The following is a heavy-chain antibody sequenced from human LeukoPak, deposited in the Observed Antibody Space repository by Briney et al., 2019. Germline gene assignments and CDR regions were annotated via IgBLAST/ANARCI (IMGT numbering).Heavy chain of an antibody. V-gene: IGHV4-31*03. Sequence: SQNPSLTRTFSCGSNSRGGYYLSLIPQPPGKGLGGVGYIYYSGSTYYNPSLKSRVTMSVDTSKNQFSLKLSSVTAADTAVYYCARDRIAAAGNGFDYWGQGTLVTVSS. D-gene: IGHD6-13*01. J-gene: IGHJ4*02. CDR1: CGSNSRGGYY. CDR3: ARDRIAAAGNGFDY. CDR2: IYYSGST.